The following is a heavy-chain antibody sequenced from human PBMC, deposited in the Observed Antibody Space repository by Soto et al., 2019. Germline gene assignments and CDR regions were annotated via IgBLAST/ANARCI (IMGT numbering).Heavy chain of an antibody. V-gene: IGHV4-59*01. D-gene: IGHD2-15*01. J-gene: IGHJ3*02. CDR2: IYYSGST. CDR1: GGSISSYY. CDR3: ARVDYCSGGSCYPVI. Sequence: SETLSLTCTVSGGSISSYYWSWIRQPPGKGLEWIGYIYYSGSTNYNPSLKSRVTISVDTSKNQFSLKLSSVTAADTAVYYCARVDYCSGGSCYPVIWGQGTMVTVSS.